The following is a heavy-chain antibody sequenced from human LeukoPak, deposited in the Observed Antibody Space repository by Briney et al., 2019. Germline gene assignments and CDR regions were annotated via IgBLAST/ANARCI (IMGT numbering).Heavy chain of an antibody. J-gene: IGHJ4*02. Sequence: SETLSLTCTVSGGSISSHYWSWIRQPPGKGLEWIGYIYYSGSTNYNPSLKSRVTISVDTSKNQFSLKLSSVAAADTAVYYCARDRGGIAARIDYWGQGTLVTVSS. CDR1: GGSISSHY. D-gene: IGHD6-6*01. V-gene: IGHV4-59*11. CDR3: ARDRGGIAARIDY. CDR2: IYYSGST.